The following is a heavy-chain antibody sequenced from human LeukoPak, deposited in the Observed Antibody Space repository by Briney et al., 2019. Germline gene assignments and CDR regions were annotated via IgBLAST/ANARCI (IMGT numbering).Heavy chain of an antibody. CDR2: ICPDGTVT. D-gene: IGHD1-26*01. V-gene: IGHV3-74*01. J-gene: IGHJ4*02. CDR1: GFTFSTYC. Sequence: GGSLRLSCAASGFTFSTYCMHWVRQAPGKGPMWVSRICPDGTVTNYADSVKARFIISRDNSKNTLFLQMNSLRAEDTAIYYCAKYGPQDSGSSHFDYWGQGALVTVSS. CDR3: AKYGPQDSGSSHFDY.